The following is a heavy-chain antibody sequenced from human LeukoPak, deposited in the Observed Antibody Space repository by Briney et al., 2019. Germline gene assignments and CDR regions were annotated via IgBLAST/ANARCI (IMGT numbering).Heavy chain of an antibody. V-gene: IGHV5-51*01. Sequence: GESLKISCKGSGYSFTSYWIGWVRQMPGQGLEWMGVINPGDSDIRYSPSFQGQVTISVDKSIGTAYLRWSSLKASDTAIYYCARQRWIQLQYFDFWGQGTLVTVSS. CDR3: ARQRWIQLQYFDF. J-gene: IGHJ4*02. CDR2: INPGDSDI. CDR1: GYSFTSYW. D-gene: IGHD5-24*01.